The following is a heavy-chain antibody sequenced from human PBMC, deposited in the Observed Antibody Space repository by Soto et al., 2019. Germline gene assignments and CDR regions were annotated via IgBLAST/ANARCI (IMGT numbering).Heavy chain of an antibody. J-gene: IGHJ6*02. CDR2: IRSKAYGGTT. Sequence: GGSLRLSCTASGFTFGDYAMSWFRQAPGKGLEWVGFIRSKAYGGTTEYAASVKGRFTISRDDSKSIAYLQMNSLKTEDTAVYYCTRDTGYSGYDAQDVWGQGTTVTVSS. CDR1: GFTFGDYA. CDR3: TRDTGYSGYDAQDV. V-gene: IGHV3-49*03. D-gene: IGHD5-12*01.